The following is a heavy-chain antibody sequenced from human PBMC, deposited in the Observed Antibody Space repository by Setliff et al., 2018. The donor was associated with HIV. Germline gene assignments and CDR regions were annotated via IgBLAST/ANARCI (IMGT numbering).Heavy chain of an antibody. J-gene: IGHJ4*02. D-gene: IGHD3-3*02. Sequence: ASVKVSCKSSGYTFSDHYIHWVRQAPGQGLQWMGWINPRSGVTKYAQKFQGRFIMTTDTTINTLYMELERLTSDDTALYYCARDSGTNDHFLSPYYGALDFWGLGTLVTVPS. V-gene: IGHV1-2*02. CDR2: INPRSGVT. CDR1: GYTFSDHY. CDR3: ARDSGTNDHFLSPYYGALDF.